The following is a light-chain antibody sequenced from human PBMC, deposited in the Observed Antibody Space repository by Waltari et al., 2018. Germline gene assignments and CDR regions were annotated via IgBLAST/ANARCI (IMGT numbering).Light chain of an antibody. J-gene: IGKJ3*01. CDR1: QSFLYSSNNKNY. CDR3: QQYYSTLFT. V-gene: IGKV4-1*01. CDR2: WAS. Sequence: DIMMTQSPDSLAVSLGERAPLNPKSSQSFLYSSNNKNYLALYQQKPGQPPKLLIYWASTRESGVPDRFSGSGSGTDFTLTISSLQAEDVAVYYCQQYYSTLFTFGPGTKVDIK.